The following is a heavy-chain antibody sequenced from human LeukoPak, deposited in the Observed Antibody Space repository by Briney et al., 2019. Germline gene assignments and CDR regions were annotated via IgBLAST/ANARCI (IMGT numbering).Heavy chain of an antibody. D-gene: IGHD3-22*01. CDR3: AKGSTFYYDSSVYYSYIDV. Sequence: GGSLRLSCAASGFTYSNYAMSWVRQAAGNGLEWVSFISGSGVSTYYVDSVKGQFIISRDNSRNTLYLQMDSLRSEDTAVYYCAKGSTFYYDSSVYYSYIDVWGKGTTVTVSS. CDR1: GFTYSNYA. V-gene: IGHV3-23*01. CDR2: ISGSGVST. J-gene: IGHJ6*03.